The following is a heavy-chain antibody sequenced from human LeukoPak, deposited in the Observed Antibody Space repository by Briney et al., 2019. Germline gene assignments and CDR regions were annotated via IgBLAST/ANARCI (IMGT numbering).Heavy chain of an antibody. CDR2: IKSKTDGGTT. D-gene: IGHD3-10*01. CDR3: TTDLGITMVRGVIP. Sequence: PGGSLRLSCAASGFTFSNAWMSWVRQAPGKGLEWVGRIKSKTDGGTTDYAAPVKGRFTISRDDSKNTLYLQMNSLKTEDTAAYYCTTDLGITMVRGVIPWGQGTLVTVSS. V-gene: IGHV3-15*01. CDR1: GFTFSNAW. J-gene: IGHJ5*02.